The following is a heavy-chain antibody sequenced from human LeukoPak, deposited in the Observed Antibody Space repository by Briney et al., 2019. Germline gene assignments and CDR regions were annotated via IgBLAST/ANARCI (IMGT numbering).Heavy chain of an antibody. D-gene: IGHD2-15*01. CDR3: AQDLSYIGLDN. V-gene: IGHV3-13*01. J-gene: IGHJ4*02. CDR2: IGTAGDT. CDR1: GFTFSSYD. Sequence: GGSLRLSCAASGFTFSSYDMHWVRQATGKGLEWVSAIGTAGDTYYPGSVKGRFTISRENAKNSLYLQMNSLRAGDTAVYYCAQDLSYIGLDNWGQGTLVTVSS.